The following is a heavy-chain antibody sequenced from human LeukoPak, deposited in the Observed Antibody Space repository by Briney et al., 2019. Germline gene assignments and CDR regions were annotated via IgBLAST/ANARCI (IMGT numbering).Heavy chain of an antibody. J-gene: IGHJ3*02. CDR1: GRASVWFY. V-gene: IGHV4-4*09. D-gene: IGHD2-2*01. Sequence: PSYPLALGGSVSGRASVWFYWAWIRQNQGKGLEWIGYIYTSGSTNYNPSLKSRVTISVDMSKNQFSLQLSSVTAADTAVYYCARQSCSSTSCPHRNVFDIWGQGTMVTVSP. CDR3: ARQSCSSTSCPHRNVFDI. CDR2: IYTSGST.